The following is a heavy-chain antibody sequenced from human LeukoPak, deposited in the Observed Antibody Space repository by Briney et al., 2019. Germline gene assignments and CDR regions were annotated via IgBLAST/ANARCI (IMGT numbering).Heavy chain of an antibody. Sequence: SETLSLTCTVSGGSISSYYWSWIRQPPGKGLEWIGYIYYSGSTNYNPSLKSRVTISVDASKNHFSLKLNSVTAADTAVHYCARTSGGYDSPYFDGWGQGTLVTVSS. CDR1: GGSISSYY. CDR3: ARTSGGYDSPYFDG. V-gene: IGHV4-59*12. CDR2: IYYSGST. D-gene: IGHD5-12*01. J-gene: IGHJ4*02.